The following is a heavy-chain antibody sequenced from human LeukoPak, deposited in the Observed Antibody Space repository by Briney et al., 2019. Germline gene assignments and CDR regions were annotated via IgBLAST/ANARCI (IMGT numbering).Heavy chain of an antibody. Sequence: ASVKVSCKTSGYIFTGYYIHWVRQAPGQGLEWMGWINPNTGGTNYAQDFQGGVTMTRDTDVTTAYMELRSLRSDDTAVYFCARERESGRSDAFDFWGQGTMVTVSS. V-gene: IGHV1-2*02. J-gene: IGHJ3*01. CDR1: GYIFTGYY. CDR2: INPNTGGT. D-gene: IGHD3-10*01. CDR3: ARERESGRSDAFDF.